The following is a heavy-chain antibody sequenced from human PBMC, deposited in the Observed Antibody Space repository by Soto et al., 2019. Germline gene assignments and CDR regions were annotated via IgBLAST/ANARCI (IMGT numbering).Heavy chain of an antibody. CDR1: GFTFRTYT. J-gene: IGHJ6*02. CDR3: AKDLRTTISDYGMDV. D-gene: IGHD2-15*01. V-gene: IGHV3-21*01. CDR2: IRGFSPYT. Sequence: EVQLVESGGGLVKPGGSLRLSCVASGFTFRTYTMNWVRQAPGKGLEWVSGIRGFSPYTFYSESLKGRFTNSRDNAKNSLYLQMNRLRPEDTAVYKCAKDLRTTISDYGMDVWGQGTTVTVSS.